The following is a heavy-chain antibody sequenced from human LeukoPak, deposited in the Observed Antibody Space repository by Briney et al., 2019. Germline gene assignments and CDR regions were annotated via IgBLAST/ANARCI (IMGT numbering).Heavy chain of an antibody. J-gene: IGHJ4*02. Sequence: ASVKVSCKVSGYTFTDYYIHWVRQAPGQGLEWMGWINTNTGNPTYAQGFRGRFVFSLDTSVSTAYLQISSLKAEDTAVYYCARGRGAVAGTGNTYYFDYWGQGTLLTVSS. CDR2: INTNTGNP. CDR3: ARGRGAVAGTGNTYYFDY. D-gene: IGHD6-19*01. V-gene: IGHV7-4-1*02. CDR1: GYTFTDYY.